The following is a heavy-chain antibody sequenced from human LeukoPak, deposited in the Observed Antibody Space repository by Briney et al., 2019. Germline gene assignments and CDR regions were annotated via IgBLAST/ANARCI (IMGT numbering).Heavy chain of an antibody. CDR3: AREDQPMILPGGY. Sequence: QPGGSLRLSCAASGFTFSSYGMHWVRQAPGKGLEWVTFIRYDGSNKYYADSVKGRFTISRDNSKNTLYLQMNSLRAEDTAVYYCAREDQPMILPGGYWGQGTLVTVSS. J-gene: IGHJ4*02. D-gene: IGHD3/OR15-3a*01. CDR2: IRYDGSNK. CDR1: GFTFSSYG. V-gene: IGHV3-30*02.